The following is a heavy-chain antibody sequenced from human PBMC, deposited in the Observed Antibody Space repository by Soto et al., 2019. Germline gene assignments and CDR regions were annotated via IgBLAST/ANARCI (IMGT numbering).Heavy chain of an antibody. V-gene: IGHV4-59*12. D-gene: IGHD3-10*01. CDR3: ARDGPRVYFGSGSYYMGAGYYYYYMDV. Sequence: SETLSLTCTVSGGSISSYYWSWIRQPPGKGLEWIGYIYYSGSTNYNPSLKSRVTISVDTSKNQFSLKLSSVTAADTAVYYCARDGPRVYFGSGSYYMGAGYYYYYMDVWGKGTTVTVSS. CDR2: IYYSGST. J-gene: IGHJ6*03. CDR1: GGSISSYY.